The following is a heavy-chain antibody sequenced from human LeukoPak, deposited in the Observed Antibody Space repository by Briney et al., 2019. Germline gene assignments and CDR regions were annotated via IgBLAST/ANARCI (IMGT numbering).Heavy chain of an antibody. CDR1: GGSISSYY. Sequence: SETLSLTCTVSGGSISSYYWSWIRQPPPKGLERVGYIYYSGSTNYNPSLKSRVTISVDTSKNQSSLKLSSVTAADTAVYYCARHYYDFWSGYYLFDYWGQGTLVTVSS. D-gene: IGHD3-3*01. CDR3: ARHYYDFWSGYYLFDY. CDR2: IYYSGST. J-gene: IGHJ4*02. V-gene: IGHV4-59*08.